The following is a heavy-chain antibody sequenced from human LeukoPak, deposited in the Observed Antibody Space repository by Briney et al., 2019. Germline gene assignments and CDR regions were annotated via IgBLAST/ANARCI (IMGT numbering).Heavy chain of an antibody. J-gene: IGHJ6*03. Sequence: ASVKVSCKASGGTFSSYAISWVRQAPGQGLEWMGGIIPIFGTANYAQKFQGRVTITADESTSTAYMELSSLRSEDTAVYYCAACRAPRYGSGRRYYYYYYMDVWGKGTTVTISS. CDR2: IIPIFGTA. CDR1: GGTFSSYA. D-gene: IGHD3-10*01. CDR3: AACRAPRYGSGRRYYYYYYMDV. V-gene: IGHV1-69*13.